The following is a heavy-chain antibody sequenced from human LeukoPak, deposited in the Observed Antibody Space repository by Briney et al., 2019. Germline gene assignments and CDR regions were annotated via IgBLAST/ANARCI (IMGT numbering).Heavy chain of an antibody. V-gene: IGHV4-39*02. Sequence: SETLSLTCTVSGGSISSSSYYWGWIRQPPGKGLEWIGSIYYSGSTYYNPSLKSRVTISVDTSKNQFSLKLSSVTAADTAVYYCAGDFTFGGVMGNYWGQGTLVTVSS. D-gene: IGHD3-16*01. CDR1: GGSISSSSYY. CDR2: IYYSGST. J-gene: IGHJ4*02. CDR3: AGDFTFGGVMGNY.